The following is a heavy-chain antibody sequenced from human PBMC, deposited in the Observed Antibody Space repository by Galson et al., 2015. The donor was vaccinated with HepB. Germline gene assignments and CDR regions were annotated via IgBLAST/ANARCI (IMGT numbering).Heavy chain of an antibody. D-gene: IGHD3-16*02. V-gene: IGHV3-15*01. Sequence: SLRLSCAASGFTFSNAWMSWVRQAPGKGLEWVGRIKSKTDGGTTDYAAPVKGRFTISRDDSKNTLYLQMNSLKTEDTAVYYCTTSIMITFGGVIVFDYWGQGTLVTVSS. CDR1: GFTFSNAW. CDR3: TTSIMITFGGVIVFDY. CDR2: IKSKTDGGTT. J-gene: IGHJ4*02.